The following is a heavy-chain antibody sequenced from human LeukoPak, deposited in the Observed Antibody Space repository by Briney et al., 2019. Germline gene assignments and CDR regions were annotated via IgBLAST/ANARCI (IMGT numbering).Heavy chain of an antibody. CDR1: GFTFSSYW. CDR3: ARGTGWFNDY. Sequence: GGSLRLSCAASGFTFSSYWMNWVRQAPGKGLEWVANIKQDGSEKYFVDSVRGRFTISRDNAKNSLYLQMNSLRAENTAVYYCARGTGWFNDYWGQGTLVTVSS. J-gene: IGHJ4*02. V-gene: IGHV3-7*01. CDR2: IKQDGSEK. D-gene: IGHD3-10*01.